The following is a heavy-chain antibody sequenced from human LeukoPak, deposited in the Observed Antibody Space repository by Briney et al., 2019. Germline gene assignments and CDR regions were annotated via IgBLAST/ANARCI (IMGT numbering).Heavy chain of an antibody. CDR1: GGSISSSSYY. CDR3: ASYDSQNWFDP. V-gene: IGHV4-39*07. CDR2: IYYSGST. Sequence: SETLSLTCTVSGGSISSSSYYWGWIRQPPGKGLEWIGSIYYSGSTYYNPSLKSRVTISVDTSKNQFSLKLSSVTAADTAVYYCASYDSQNWFDPWGQGTLVTVSS. D-gene: IGHD3-22*01. J-gene: IGHJ5*02.